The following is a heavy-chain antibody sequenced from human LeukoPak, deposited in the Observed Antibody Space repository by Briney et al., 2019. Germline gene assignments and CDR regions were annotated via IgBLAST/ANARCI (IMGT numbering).Heavy chain of an antibody. V-gene: IGHV4-59*12. D-gene: IGHD3-3*01. J-gene: IGHJ5*02. Sequence: PSETLSLTCTVSGGSISSYYWNWVRQPPGKGLEWIGNIYSSGSTYYNPSLKSRVTISVDTSKNQFSLKLSSVTAADTAVYYCARATYDFWKSNWFDPWGQGTLVTVSS. CDR1: GGSISSYY. CDR3: ARATYDFWKSNWFDP. CDR2: IYSSGST.